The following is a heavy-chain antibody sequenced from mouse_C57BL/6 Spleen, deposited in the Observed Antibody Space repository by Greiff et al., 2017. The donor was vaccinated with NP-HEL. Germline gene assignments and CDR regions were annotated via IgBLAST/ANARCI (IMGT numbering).Heavy chain of an antibody. D-gene: IGHD1-1*01. CDR3: ARNYYGSSYWYFDV. J-gene: IGHJ1*03. CDR1: GFSLTSYG. V-gene: IGHV2-2*01. CDR2: IWSGGST. Sequence: VKLVESGPGLVQPSQSLSITCTVSGFSLTSYGVHWVRQSPGKGLEWLGVIWSGGSTDYNAAFISRLSISKDNSKLQVFFKMNSLPADDTAIYYCARNYYGSSYWYFDVWGTGTTVTVSS.